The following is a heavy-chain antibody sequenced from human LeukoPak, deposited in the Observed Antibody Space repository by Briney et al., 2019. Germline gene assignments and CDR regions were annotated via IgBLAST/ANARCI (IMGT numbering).Heavy chain of an antibody. CDR3: LYIPY. J-gene: IGHJ4*02. CDR2: ISYDGSNK. CDR1: GFTFSSYG. Sequence: PGGSLRLSCAASGFTFSSYGMHWVRQAPGKGLEWVAVISYDGSNKYYADSVKGRFAISRDNSKNTLYLQMNSLRAEDTAVYYCLYIPYWGQGTLVTVSS. V-gene: IGHV3-30*03. D-gene: IGHD2-8*01.